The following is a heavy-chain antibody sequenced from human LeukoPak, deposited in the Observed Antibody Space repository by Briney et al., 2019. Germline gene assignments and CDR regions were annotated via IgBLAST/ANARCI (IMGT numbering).Heavy chain of an antibody. CDR1: GYTFTGYY. J-gene: IGHJ5*02. CDR3: ARDRSTVTTGWFDP. V-gene: IGHV1-2*02. Sequence: ASVKVSCKASGYTFTGYYMHWVRQAPGQGLEWMGWINPNSGGTNYAQKLQGRVTMTTDTSTSTAYMELRSLRSDDTAVYYCARDRSTVTTGWFDPWGQGTLVTVSS. CDR2: INPNSGGT. D-gene: IGHD4-17*01.